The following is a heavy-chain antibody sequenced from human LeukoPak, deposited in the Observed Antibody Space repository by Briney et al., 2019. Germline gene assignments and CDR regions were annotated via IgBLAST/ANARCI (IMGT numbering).Heavy chain of an antibody. CDR3: ARHPYDSSGYYLFPDY. J-gene: IGHJ4*02. Sequence: GESLKISRKGSGYSFTSYWISWVRQMPGKGLEWMGRIDPSDSYTNYSPSFQGHVTISGDKSITTAYLQWSSLKASDTAMYYCARHPYDSSGYYLFPDYWGQGTLVTVSS. D-gene: IGHD3-22*01. CDR2: IDPSDSYT. CDR1: GYSFTSYW. V-gene: IGHV5-10-1*01.